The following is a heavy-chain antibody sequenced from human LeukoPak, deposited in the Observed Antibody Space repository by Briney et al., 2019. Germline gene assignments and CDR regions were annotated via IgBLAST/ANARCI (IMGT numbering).Heavy chain of an antibody. CDR3: AKDAHGGYYYGMDV. J-gene: IGHJ6*02. CDR2: ISGSGGST. CDR1: GFTFSSYA. V-gene: IGHV3-23*01. Sequence: PGGSLRLSCAASGFTFSSYAMSWVRQAPGKGLEWVSAISGSGGSTYYADSVKGRFTISRDNSKNTLHLQMNSLRAEDTAVYYCAKDAHGGYYYGMDVWGQGTTVTVSS. D-gene: IGHD1-26*01.